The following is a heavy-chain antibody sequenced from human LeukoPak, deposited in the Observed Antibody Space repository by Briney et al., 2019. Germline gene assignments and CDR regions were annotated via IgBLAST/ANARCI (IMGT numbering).Heavy chain of an antibody. CDR2: IYSGGST. V-gene: IGHV3-66*02. Sequence: SGGSLRLSCAASGFTVSSNYMSWVRQAPGKGLEWVSVIYSGGSTYYADSVKGRFTISRDNSKNTLYLQMNSLRAEDTAVYYCASTGFVVVPAAPENYFDYWGQGTLVTVSS. D-gene: IGHD2-2*01. CDR1: GFTVSSNY. CDR3: ASTGFVVVPAAPENYFDY. J-gene: IGHJ4*02.